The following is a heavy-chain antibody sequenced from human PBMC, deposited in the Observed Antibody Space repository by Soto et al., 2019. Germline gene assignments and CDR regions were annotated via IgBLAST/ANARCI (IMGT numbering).Heavy chain of an antibody. Sequence: PGGSMRLSCGAAGCCFCSYAMNWVRQAPGKGLEWVSGVTWTSGSITYADSVKGRFTISRDNAKNALHLQMNNLRVEDTALYYCARDIRLYRSGFDHWGQGTLVTVSS. CDR2: VTWTSGSI. CDR1: GCCFCSYA. CDR3: ARDIRLYRSGFDH. D-gene: IGHD6-19*01. J-gene: IGHJ4*02. V-gene: IGHV3-9*01.